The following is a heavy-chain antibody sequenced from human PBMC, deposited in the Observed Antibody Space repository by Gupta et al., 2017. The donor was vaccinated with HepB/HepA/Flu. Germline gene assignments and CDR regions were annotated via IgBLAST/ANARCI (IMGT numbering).Heavy chain of an antibody. D-gene: IGHD5-24*01. V-gene: IGHV3-9*01. J-gene: IGHJ4*02. Sequence: EVQLEETGGGLVQPGGSLRLSCAASGFGFADYAMHWVRRTPGKSLGWVSGISWNSGSIDYADSVKGRFIISRDNAKNSLYLQINSLRPEDTALYYCAKDIRDGYNGALEYWGQGTLVTVSS. CDR3: AKDIRDGYNGALEY. CDR2: ISWNSGSI. CDR1: GFGFADYA.